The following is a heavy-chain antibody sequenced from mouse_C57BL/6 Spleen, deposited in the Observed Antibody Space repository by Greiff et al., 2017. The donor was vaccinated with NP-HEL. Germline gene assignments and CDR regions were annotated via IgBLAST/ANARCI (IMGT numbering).Heavy chain of an antibody. CDR3: ARERYGNYVDAMDY. J-gene: IGHJ4*01. Sequence: VQLKQSGAELVRPGASVKLSCKASGYTFTDYYINWVKQRPGQGLEWIARIYPGSGNTYYNEKFKGKATLTAEKSSSTAYMQLSSLTSEDSAVYFCARERYGNYVDAMDYWGQGTSVTVSS. CDR1: GYTFTDYY. V-gene: IGHV1-76*01. CDR2: IYPGSGNT. D-gene: IGHD2-10*02.